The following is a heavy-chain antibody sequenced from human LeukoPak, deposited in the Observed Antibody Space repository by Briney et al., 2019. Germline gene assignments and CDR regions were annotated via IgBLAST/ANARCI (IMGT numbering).Heavy chain of an antibody. D-gene: IGHD4-17*01. CDR2: ISGSGGST. V-gene: IGHV3-23*01. J-gene: IGHJ1*01. Sequence: GGSLRLSCVASGFTFSSYAMSWVRQAPGKGLEWVSAISGSGGSTYYADSVKGRFTISRDNSKNTLYLQMNSLRAEDTAVYYCAKDPPTTVTRGGYLQHWGQGTLVTVSS. CDR3: AKDPPTTVTRGGYLQH. CDR1: GFTFSSYA.